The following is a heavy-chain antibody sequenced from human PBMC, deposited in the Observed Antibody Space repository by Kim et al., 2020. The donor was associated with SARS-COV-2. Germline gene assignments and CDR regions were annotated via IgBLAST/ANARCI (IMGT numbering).Heavy chain of an antibody. Sequence: GGSLRLSCAASGFTFSSYAMSWVRQAPGKGLEWVSAISGSGGSTYYADSVKGRFTISRDNSKNTLYLQMNSLRAEDTAVYYCAKDRKEEDRTDDSSGYYMGVFDYWGQGTLVTVSS. D-gene: IGHD3-22*01. J-gene: IGHJ4*02. V-gene: IGHV3-23*01. CDR3: AKDRKEEDRTDDSSGYYMGVFDY. CDR2: ISGSGGST. CDR1: GFTFSSYA.